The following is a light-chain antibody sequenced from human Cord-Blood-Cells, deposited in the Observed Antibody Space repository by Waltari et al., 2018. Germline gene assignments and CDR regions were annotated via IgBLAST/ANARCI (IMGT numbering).Light chain of an antibody. V-gene: IGLV2-14*01. Sequence: QSALTQPASVSGSPGQSITISCTGTSSDVGGYNYVSWDKKHPGTAPKLMIYEVSNRPSGVSNRFSGSKSGNTASLTISGLQAEDEADYYCSSYTSSSTLVFGGGTKLTVL. CDR3: SSYTSSSTLV. J-gene: IGLJ3*02. CDR2: EVS. CDR1: SSDVGGYNY.